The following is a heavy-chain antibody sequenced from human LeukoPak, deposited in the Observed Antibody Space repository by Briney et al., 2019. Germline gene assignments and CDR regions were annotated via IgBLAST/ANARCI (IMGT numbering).Heavy chain of an antibody. Sequence: SETLSLTCTVSGGSISSYYWSWIRQPPGKGLEWIGYIYYSGSTNYNPSLKSRVTISVDTSKNQFSLKLSSVTAADTAVYYCAREATATNHFDYWGQGTLVTVSS. V-gene: IGHV4-59*01. CDR3: AREATATNHFDY. CDR2: IYYSGST. CDR1: GGSISSYY. J-gene: IGHJ4*02. D-gene: IGHD4-17*01.